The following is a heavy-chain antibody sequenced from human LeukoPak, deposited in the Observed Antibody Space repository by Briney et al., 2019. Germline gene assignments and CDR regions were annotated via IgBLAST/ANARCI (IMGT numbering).Heavy chain of an antibody. CDR3: ASGGLMGATDSFSY. CDR2: ISYDGSNK. Sequence: GGSLRLSCAASGFTFSTYAMSWVRQAPGKGLEWVAVISYDGSNKYYADSVKGRFTVSRDNSKNTLYLQMNSLRSDDTAVYYCASGGLMGATDSFSYWGQGTLVTVSS. CDR1: GFTFSTYA. V-gene: IGHV3-30*03. D-gene: IGHD1-26*01. J-gene: IGHJ4*02.